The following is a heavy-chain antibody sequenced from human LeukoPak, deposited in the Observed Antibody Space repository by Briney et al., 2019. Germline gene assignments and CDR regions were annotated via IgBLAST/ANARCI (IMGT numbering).Heavy chain of an antibody. V-gene: IGHV3-53*01. Sequence: GGSLRLSCAASGFTVSTNYMSWVRQAPGKGLEWVSVIYSGGSTYYVDSVKGRFTISRDNSKNTLYLQMNSLKAEDTAVYYCVREGYSSGWFRNWGQGTLVSVSS. CDR1: GFTVSTNY. CDR3: VREGYSSGWFRN. D-gene: IGHD6-19*01. J-gene: IGHJ4*02. CDR2: IYSGGST.